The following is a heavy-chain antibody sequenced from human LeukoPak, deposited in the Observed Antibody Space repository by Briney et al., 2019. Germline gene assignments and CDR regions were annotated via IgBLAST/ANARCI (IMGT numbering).Heavy chain of an antibody. CDR2: IYYSGST. CDR3: ARITYYYDSSGYYEPYFQH. Sequence: SETLSLTCTVSGGSISSYYWSWIRQPPGKGLEWIGYIYYSGSTNYNPSLKSRVTISVDTSKNQFSLKLSSVTAADTAVYYCARITYYYDSSGYYEPYFQHWGQGTLVTVSS. J-gene: IGHJ1*01. V-gene: IGHV4-59*01. D-gene: IGHD3-22*01. CDR1: GGSISSYY.